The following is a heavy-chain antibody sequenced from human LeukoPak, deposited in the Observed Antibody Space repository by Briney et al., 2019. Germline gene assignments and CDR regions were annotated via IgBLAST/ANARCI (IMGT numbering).Heavy chain of an antibody. V-gene: IGHV3-23*01. CDR1: GFTFSTYA. CDR2: ITGSGGDT. D-gene: IGHD6-19*01. J-gene: IGHJ6*02. CDR3: AKKGSSGWSHGMDV. Sequence: GGSLRLSCAASGFTFSTYAMNWVRQAPGKGLEWLSAITGSGGDTYYADSVKGRFTISRDNSKNTLYLQMNSLRAEDTAVYYCAKKGSSGWSHGMDVWGQGNTVTVSS.